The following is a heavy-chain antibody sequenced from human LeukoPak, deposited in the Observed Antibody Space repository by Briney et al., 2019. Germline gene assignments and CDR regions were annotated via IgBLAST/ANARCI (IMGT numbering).Heavy chain of an antibody. CDR1: GGSFSSTSYY. Sequence: SETLSLTCTVSGGSFSSTSYYWGWIRQPPGKGLEWIGSIYYSGSTYYNPSLRSRVTISVDTSKNQFSLKLSSVTAADTAVYYCARYGSGIYAFDIWGQGTMVTVSS. J-gene: IGHJ3*02. V-gene: IGHV4-39*07. CDR2: IYYSGST. D-gene: IGHD3-10*01. CDR3: ARYGSGIYAFDI.